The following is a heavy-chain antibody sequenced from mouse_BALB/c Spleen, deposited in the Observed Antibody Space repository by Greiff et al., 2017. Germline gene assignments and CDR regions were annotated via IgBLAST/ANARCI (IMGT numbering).Heavy chain of an antibody. CDR3: ARSYYGSSHNAWFAY. D-gene: IGHD1-1*01. J-gene: IGHJ3*01. CDR1: GYSITSDYA. Sequence: DVKLQESGPGLVKPSQSLSLTCTVTGYSITSDYAWNWIRQFPGNKLEWMGYISYSGSTSYNPSLKSRISITRDTSKNQFFLQLNSVTTEDTATYYCARSYYGSSHNAWFAYWGQGTLVTVSA. V-gene: IGHV3-2*02. CDR2: ISYSGST.